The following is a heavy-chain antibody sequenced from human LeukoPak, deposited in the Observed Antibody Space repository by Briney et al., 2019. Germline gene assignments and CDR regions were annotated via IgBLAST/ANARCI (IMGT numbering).Heavy chain of an antibody. D-gene: IGHD1-20*01. CDR1: GGTFSSYA. Sequence: GASVKVSCKASGGTFSSYAISWVRQAPGQGLEWMGRIIPILGIANYAQKFQGRVTITADKSTSTAYMELSSLRSEDTAVYYCARVNWNYSYGMDVWGQGTTVTVSS. CDR3: ARVNWNYSYGMDV. J-gene: IGHJ6*02. CDR2: IIPILGIA. V-gene: IGHV1-69*04.